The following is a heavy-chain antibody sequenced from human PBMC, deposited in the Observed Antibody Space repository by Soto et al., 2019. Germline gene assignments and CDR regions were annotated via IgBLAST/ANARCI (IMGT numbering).Heavy chain of an antibody. CDR3: AREPYYYDSSASKPSDP. CDR2: IYYSGST. D-gene: IGHD3-22*01. V-gene: IGHV4-31*03. J-gene: IGHJ5*02. Sequence: PSETLSLTCTVSGGSISSGGYYWSWIRQHPGKGLEWIGYIYYSGSTYYNPSLKSRVTISVDTSKNQFSLKLSSVTAADTAVYYCAREPYYYDSSASKPSDPWGQGTLVTVSS. CDR1: GGSISSGGYY.